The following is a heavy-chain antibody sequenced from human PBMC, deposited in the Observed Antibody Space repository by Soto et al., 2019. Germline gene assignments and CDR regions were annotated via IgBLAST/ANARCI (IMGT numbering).Heavy chain of an antibody. CDR3: AQITPDYDSSVVESTDYFDY. CDR2: ISGSGGST. CDR1: GFTFSSYA. J-gene: IGHJ4*02. Sequence: GGSLRLSCAASGFTFSSYAMSWVRQAPGKGLEWVSAISGSGGSTYYADSVKGRFTISRDNSKNTLYLQMNSLRAEDTAVYYCAQITPDYDSSVVESTDYFDYWGQGTLVTVSS. V-gene: IGHV3-23*01. D-gene: IGHD3-22*01.